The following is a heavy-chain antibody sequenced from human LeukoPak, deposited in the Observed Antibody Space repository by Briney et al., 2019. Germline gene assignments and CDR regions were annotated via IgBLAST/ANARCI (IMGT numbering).Heavy chain of an antibody. CDR2: IKEDGSEK. CDR3: ARGGGWFDP. J-gene: IGHJ5*02. V-gene: IGHV3-7*05. Sequence: PGGSLGLSCAAAGFTFSSYWMSWVRQAPGKGLEWVANIKEDGSEKYYVDSVEGRFTISRDNAKNSLYLQMNSLRAEDTAVYYCARGGGWFDPWGQGTLVTVSS. CDR1: GFTFSSYW.